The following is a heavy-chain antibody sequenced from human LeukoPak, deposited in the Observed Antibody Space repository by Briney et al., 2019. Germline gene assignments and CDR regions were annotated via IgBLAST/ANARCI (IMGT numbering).Heavy chain of an antibody. Sequence: ASVKVSCKASGYTFTTYDINWVRQATGQGLEWMGWMNPNSGNTGYAQRFQGRVTMTRDTSISTAYMELNSLTSEDTAVYYCAKNVRDTGTFDYWGQGTLVTVSS. CDR1: GYTFTTYD. CDR2: MNPNSGNT. D-gene: IGHD5-18*01. V-gene: IGHV1-8*01. CDR3: AKNVRDTGTFDY. J-gene: IGHJ4*02.